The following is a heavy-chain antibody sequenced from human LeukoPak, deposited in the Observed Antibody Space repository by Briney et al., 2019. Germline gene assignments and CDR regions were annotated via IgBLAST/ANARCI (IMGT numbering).Heavy chain of an antibody. J-gene: IGHJ4*02. CDR1: GGSINIYY. D-gene: IGHD3-10*01. Sequence: SETLSLTFTASGGSINIYYWSWIRQPPGKGLEWIGYISYSGTTDYNPSLKSRVTISVDTSKNQFSLKLSSVTAADTAVYYCARWESQMVRGVMQYYFEYWGQGTLVTVSS. CDR2: ISYSGTT. CDR3: ARWESQMVRGVMQYYFEY. V-gene: IGHV4-59*08.